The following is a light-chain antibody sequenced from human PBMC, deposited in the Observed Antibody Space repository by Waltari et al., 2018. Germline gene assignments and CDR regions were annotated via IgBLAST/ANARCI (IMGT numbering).Light chain of an antibody. Sequence: DIVMTQSPDSLAVSLGERVTINCKSSQSVLYSSNNKNYLAWYQQKPGQPPKLLIYWASTRESGVPDRFSGSGSGTDFTLTISSLQAEDVAVYYCQQYYSTPRTFGQGTKLEIK. J-gene: IGKJ2*01. V-gene: IGKV4-1*01. CDR1: QSVLYSSNNKNY. CDR3: QQYYSTPRT. CDR2: WAS.